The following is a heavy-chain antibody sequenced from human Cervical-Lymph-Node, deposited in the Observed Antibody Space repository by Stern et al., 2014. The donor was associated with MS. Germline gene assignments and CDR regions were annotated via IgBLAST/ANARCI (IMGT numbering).Heavy chain of an antibody. D-gene: IGHD6-19*01. V-gene: IGHV3-23*01. CDR1: GFTFSSYA. CDR3: AKVYGSGPFDY. CDR2: IRGSDGST. J-gene: IGHJ4*02. Sequence: EVQLLESGGTLVQPGGSLRLSCAASGFTFSSYAMSWVRQAPVKGLEWVSVIRGSDGSTFYADSVKGRFTISRDNSKNTLFLQMNSLRAEDTAVYYCAKVYGSGPFDYWGQGTLVTVSS.